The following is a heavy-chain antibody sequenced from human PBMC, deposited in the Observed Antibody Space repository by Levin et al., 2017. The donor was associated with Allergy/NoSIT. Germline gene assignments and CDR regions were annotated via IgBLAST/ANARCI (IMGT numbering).Heavy chain of an antibody. Sequence: PGGSLRLSCAASGFTFSSYAMHWVRQAPGKGLEWVAVISYDGSNKYYADSVKGRFTISRDNSKNTLYLQMNSLRAEDTAVYYCARGGATVTPYNWFDPWGQGTLVTVSS. V-gene: IGHV3-30-3*01. D-gene: IGHD4-17*01. CDR3: ARGGATVTPYNWFDP. CDR2: ISYDGSNK. CDR1: GFTFSSYA. J-gene: IGHJ5*02.